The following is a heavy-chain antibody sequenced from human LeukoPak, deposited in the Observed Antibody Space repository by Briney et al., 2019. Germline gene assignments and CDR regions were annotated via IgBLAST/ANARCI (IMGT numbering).Heavy chain of an antibody. CDR2: IYTSGST. J-gene: IGHJ5*02. CDR1: GDSISSGNYY. V-gene: IGHV4-61*02. Sequence: SQTLSLTCTVSGDSISSGNYYWSWIRQPAGKGLEWIGRIYTSGSTNYNPSLKSRVTMSVDTSKNQFSLKLSSVTAADTAVYYCARQELVRSNWFDPWGQGTLVTVPS. D-gene: IGHD3-10*01. CDR3: ARQELVRSNWFDP.